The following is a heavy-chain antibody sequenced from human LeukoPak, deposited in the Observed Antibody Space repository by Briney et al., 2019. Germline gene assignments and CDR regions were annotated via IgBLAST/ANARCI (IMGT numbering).Heavy chain of an antibody. J-gene: IGHJ6*03. V-gene: IGHV4-34*01. CDR2: INHSGST. CDR1: GGSFSGYY. D-gene: IGHD2-2*02. CDR3: ARGYCSSTSCYRLNYYYYMDV. Sequence: SETLSLTXAVYGGSFSGYYWSWIRQPPGKGLEWIGEINHSGSTNYNPSLKSRVTISVDTSKNQFSLKLSSVTAADTAVYYCARGYCSSTSCYRLNYYYYMDVWGKGTTVTVSS.